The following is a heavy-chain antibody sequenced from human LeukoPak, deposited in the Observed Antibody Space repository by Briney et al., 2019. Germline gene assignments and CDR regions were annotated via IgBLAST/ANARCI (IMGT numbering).Heavy chain of an antibody. CDR2: INPNSGGT. J-gene: IGHJ5*02. CDR1: GYTFTGYY. Sequence: ASVKVSCKVSGYTFTGYYMHWVRQAPGQGLEWMGWINPNSGGTNYAQKFQGRVTMTRDTSISTAYMELSRLRSDDTAVYYCARDHPLMVRGVIIRWFDPWGQGTLVTVSS. D-gene: IGHD3-10*01. V-gene: IGHV1-2*02. CDR3: ARDHPLMVRGVIIRWFDP.